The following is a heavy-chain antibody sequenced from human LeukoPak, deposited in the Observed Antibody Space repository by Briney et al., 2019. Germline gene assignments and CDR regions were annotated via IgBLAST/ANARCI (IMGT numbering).Heavy chain of an antibody. CDR1: GFTFSNAW. CDR2: IKSKTDGGTT. CDR3: TTDIYRLWFFDY. D-gene: IGHD3-10*01. V-gene: IGHV3-15*01. J-gene: IGHJ4*02. Sequence: GGSLRLSCAASGFTFSNAWMSWVRQAPGKGLEWVGRIKSKTDGGTTDYAAPAKGRFTISRDDSKNTLYLQMNSLKSEDTAVYYCTTDIYRLWFFDYWGQGTLVTVSS.